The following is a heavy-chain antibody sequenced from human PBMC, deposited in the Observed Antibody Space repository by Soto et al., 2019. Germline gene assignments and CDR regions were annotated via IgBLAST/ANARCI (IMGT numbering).Heavy chain of an antibody. Sequence: SVKVSCKASGGTFSSYAISWVRQAPGQGLEWMGGIIPIFGTANYAQKFQGRVTIIADNSKNTLYLQMNSLRAEDTAVYYCAKDLAHDFWSGYYGSSGALDYWGQGTLVTVSS. J-gene: IGHJ4*02. CDR1: GGTFSSYA. CDR2: IIPIFGTA. D-gene: IGHD3-3*01. V-gene: IGHV1-69*06. CDR3: AKDLAHDFWSGYYGSSGALDY.